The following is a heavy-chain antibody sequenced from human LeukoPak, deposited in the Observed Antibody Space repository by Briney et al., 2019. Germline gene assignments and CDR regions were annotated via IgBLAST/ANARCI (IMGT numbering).Heavy chain of an antibody. CDR3: ARFTMVRGVITSWFDP. V-gene: IGHV1-24*01. J-gene: IGHJ5*02. Sequence: ASVKVSCTVSGYTLTELSMHWVRQAPGKGLEWMGGFDPEDGETIYAQKFQGRVTMTEDTSTDTAYMELSSLRSEDTAVYYCARFTMVRGVITSWFDPWGQGTLVTVSS. CDR2: FDPEDGET. D-gene: IGHD3-10*01. CDR1: GYTLTELS.